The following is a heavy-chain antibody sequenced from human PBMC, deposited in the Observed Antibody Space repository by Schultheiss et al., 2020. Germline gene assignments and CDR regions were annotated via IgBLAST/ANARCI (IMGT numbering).Heavy chain of an antibody. D-gene: IGHD2-15*01. CDR3: AKGIIVADYYYYGMDV. V-gene: IGHV3-30*18. J-gene: IGHJ6*02. CDR2: ISHDGRKK. CDR1: GFTFSTYA. Sequence: GGSLRLSCAASGFTFSTYAMYWVRQAPGKGLDWVAVISHDGRKKNYADSVKSRFTISRDNSKNTLYLQMNSLRAEDTAVYYCAKGIIVADYYYYGMDVWGQGTTVTVSS.